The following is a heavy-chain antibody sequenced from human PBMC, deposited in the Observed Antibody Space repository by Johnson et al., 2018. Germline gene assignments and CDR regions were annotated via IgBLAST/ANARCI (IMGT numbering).Heavy chain of an antibody. CDR3: AREGYSSGRAGIFDM. CDR1: GSIFSGYV. V-gene: IGHV3-30*03. CDR2: KSQDGISK. J-gene: IGHJ3*02. Sequence: QVQLVQSGGGVVQPGRSLRLPCAASGSIFSGYVMHWVRQATGKGLEWAALKSQDGISKQDGDPVKDRLTIARDDSKNTLYLEMNSLSVEGTAVYYCAREGYSSGRAGIFDMWGQGTMVTVSS. D-gene: IGHD6-19*01.